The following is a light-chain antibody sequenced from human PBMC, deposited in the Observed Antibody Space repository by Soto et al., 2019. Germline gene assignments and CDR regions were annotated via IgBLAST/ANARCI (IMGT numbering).Light chain of an antibody. V-gene: IGKV2-28*01. CDR1: QSLLHSNGYNY. CDR2: LGS. J-gene: IGKJ1*01. Sequence: DIVLTQSPLSLPVTPGAGASSSCRSSQSLLHSNGYNYLDWYLQKPGQSPQLLIYLGSNRASGVPDRFSGSGSGTDFTLKISRVEAEDVGVYYCMQALQTPTFGQGTKVDNK. CDR3: MQALQTPT.